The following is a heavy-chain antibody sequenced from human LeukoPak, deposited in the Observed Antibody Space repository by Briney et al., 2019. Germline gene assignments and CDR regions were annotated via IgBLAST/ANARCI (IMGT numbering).Heavy chain of an antibody. CDR1: GFTFSSFS. D-gene: IGHD2-15*01. Sequence: RAGGSLRLSCAASGFTFSSFSMNWVRQAPGKGLEWVSSISSGSKTTYYADSVKGRFTISRDNAKNSLYLQMNSLRAEDTAVYYCARDLRSGYCSGGSCRRENYWGQGTLVTVSS. CDR2: ISSGSKTT. CDR3: ARDLRSGYCSGGSCRRENY. J-gene: IGHJ4*02. V-gene: IGHV3-48*04.